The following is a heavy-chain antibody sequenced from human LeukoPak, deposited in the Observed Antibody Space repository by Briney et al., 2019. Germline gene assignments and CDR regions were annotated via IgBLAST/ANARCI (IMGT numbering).Heavy chain of an antibody. J-gene: IGHJ5*02. V-gene: IGHV3-48*02. CDR3: VRDRYCSGGNCYSGFDP. D-gene: IGHD2-15*01. Sequence: PGGSLRLSCEASGFAFSNYTMNWVRQAPGKGLEWVSYISSRSTSIYYADSVKGRFTISRDNTKNSLYLQMDSLRDEDTAVYYCVRDRYCSGGNCYSGFDPWGQGTLVTVSP. CDR2: ISSRSTSI. CDR1: GFAFSNYT.